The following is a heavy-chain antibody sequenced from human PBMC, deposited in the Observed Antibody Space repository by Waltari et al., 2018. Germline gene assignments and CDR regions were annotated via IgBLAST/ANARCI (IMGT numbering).Heavy chain of an antibody. J-gene: IGHJ4*02. CDR1: GFTFNNYW. Sequence: EVQVVESGGGLVQPGGSLRLSCAASGFTFNNYWMSWVRQAPGKGLEWVANIKQDGSGIHSVDSVKGRFTFSRDNAKNSLFLQMNSLRAEDTAVYYCATLEATAKFDFWGQGILVTVSS. V-gene: IGHV3-7*01. CDR2: IKQDGSGI. D-gene: IGHD1-26*01. CDR3: ATLEATAKFDF.